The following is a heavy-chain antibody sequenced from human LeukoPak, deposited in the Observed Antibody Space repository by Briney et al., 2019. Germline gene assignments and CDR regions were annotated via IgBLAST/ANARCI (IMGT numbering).Heavy chain of an antibody. CDR2: IYTSGST. CDR3: ARDVVGSYYDAFDI. CDR1: GGSLSRYY. V-gene: IGHV4-4*07. Sequence: SETLSLTCTVSGGSLSRYYWSWIRQPAGKGLEWIGRIYTSGSTNYNPSLKSRVTMSVDTSKNQFSLKLSSVTAAETAVYYCARDVVGSYYDAFDIWGQGTMVTVSS. D-gene: IGHD1-26*01. J-gene: IGHJ3*02.